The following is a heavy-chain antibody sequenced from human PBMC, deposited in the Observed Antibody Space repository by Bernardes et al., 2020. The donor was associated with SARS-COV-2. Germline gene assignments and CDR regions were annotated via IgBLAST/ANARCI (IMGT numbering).Heavy chain of an antibody. CDR1: GFLFDEFA. D-gene: IGHD6-13*01. J-gene: IGHJ4*02. CDR3: AKEGISPGGVPIIDY. V-gene: IGHV3-9*01. Sequence: GGSLTLSCAASGFLFDEFAMHWVRLVPGKGLEWVSGISCNSNTRGYVDSVKGRFTISRDNAERSLYLQMNSLRAEDTALYYCAKEGISPGGVPIIDYWGQGTLVTVSS. CDR2: ISCNSNTR.